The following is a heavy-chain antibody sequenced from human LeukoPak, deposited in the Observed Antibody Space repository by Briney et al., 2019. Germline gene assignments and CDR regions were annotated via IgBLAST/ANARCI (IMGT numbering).Heavy chain of an antibody. D-gene: IGHD3-3*01. CDR2: ISGSGGST. V-gene: IGHV3-23*01. CDR1: GFTFSSYA. J-gene: IGHJ6*02. CDR3: AKVSSYDFWSGYYIDYYYGMDV. Sequence: GGSLRLSCAAPGFTFSSYAMSWVRQAPGKGLEWVSAISGSGGSTYYADSVKGRFTISRDNSKNTLYLQMNSLRAEDTAVYYCAKVSSYDFWSGYYIDYYYGMDVWGQGTTVTVSS.